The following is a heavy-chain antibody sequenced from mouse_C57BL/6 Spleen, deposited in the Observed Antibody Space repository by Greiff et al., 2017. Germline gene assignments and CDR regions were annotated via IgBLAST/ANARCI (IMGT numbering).Heavy chain of an antibody. V-gene: IGHV10-1*01. CDR2: IRSKSNNYAT. J-gene: IGHJ2*01. CDR1: GFSFNTYA. CDR3: VRQGNYVYFDY. Sequence: EVMLVESGGGLVQPKGSLKLSCAASGFSFNTYAMNWVRQAPGKGLEWVARIRSKSNNYATYYADSVKDRFTISRDDSESMLYLQMNNLKTEDTAMYYCVRQGNYVYFDYWGQGTTLTVSS. D-gene: IGHD2-1*01.